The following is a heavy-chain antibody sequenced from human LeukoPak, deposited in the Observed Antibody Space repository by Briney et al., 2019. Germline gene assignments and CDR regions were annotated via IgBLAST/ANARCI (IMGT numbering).Heavy chain of an antibody. V-gene: IGHV4-59*08. CDR1: GGSISGYY. CDR2: IYYSGST. CDR3: ARDLHY. Sequence: SETLSLTCTVSGGSISGYYWSWIRQPPGKGLEWIGYIYYSGSTNYNPSLKSRVTISVDTSKNQFSLKLSSVTAADTAVYYCARDLHYWGQGTLVTVSS. J-gene: IGHJ4*02.